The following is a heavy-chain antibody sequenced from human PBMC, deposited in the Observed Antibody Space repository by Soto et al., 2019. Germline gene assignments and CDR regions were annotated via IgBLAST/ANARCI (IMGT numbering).Heavy chain of an antibody. D-gene: IGHD6-13*01. V-gene: IGHV3-74*01. Sequence: LRLSCAASGFTFSSYWMHWVRQAPGKGLVWVSRINSDGSSTSYADSVKGRFTISRDNAKNTLYLQMNSLRAEDTAVYYCASPVMGIAARVGWYSYCMDVWRQGTTVTVSS. J-gene: IGHJ6*02. CDR1: GFTFSSYW. CDR3: ASPVMGIAARVGWYSYCMDV. CDR2: INSDGSST.